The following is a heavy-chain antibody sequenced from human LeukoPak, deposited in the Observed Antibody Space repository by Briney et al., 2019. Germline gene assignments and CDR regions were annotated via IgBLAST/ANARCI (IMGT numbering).Heavy chain of an antibody. CDR2: ISRNSGSI. D-gene: IGHD2-8*02. CDR1: GFSFDDYA. J-gene: IGHJ3*02. Sequence: GGSLRLSCAASGFSFDDYAMHWVRQAPGKGLEWVSGISRNSGSIGYADSVKGRFTISRDNAKNSLYLQMNSLRAEDTALYYCAKAYSEAGGAFDIWGQGTMVTVSS. CDR3: AKAYSEAGGAFDI. V-gene: IGHV3-9*01.